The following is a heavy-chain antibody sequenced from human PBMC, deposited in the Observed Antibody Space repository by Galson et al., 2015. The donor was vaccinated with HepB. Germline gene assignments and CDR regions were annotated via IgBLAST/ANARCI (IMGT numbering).Heavy chain of an antibody. CDR1: GFTFSSYD. CDR3: ARTRALHARIVAAAAGTVGAFDI. J-gene: IGHJ3*02. V-gene: IGHV3-13*04. CDR2: IGTAGDT. D-gene: IGHD6-13*01. Sequence: SLRLSCAASGFTFSSYDMHWVRQATGKGLEWVSAIGTAGDTYYPGSVKGRFTISRENAKNPLYLQMNSLRAGDTAVYYCARTRALHARIVAAAAGTVGAFDIWGQGTMVTVSS.